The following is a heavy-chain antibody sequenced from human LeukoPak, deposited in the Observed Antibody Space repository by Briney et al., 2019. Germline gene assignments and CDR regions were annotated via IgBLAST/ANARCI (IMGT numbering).Heavy chain of an antibody. CDR2: IYPHDSET. CDR1: GYNFISNW. D-gene: IGHD5-12*01. Sequence: GESLKISCQGSGYNFISNWIGWVRQTPGKGLEFLGIIYPHDSETIYSPSFQGQVTVSADKSISTAYLQWNSLKASDTAMYYCARVDRRGYSDYTAILPDYWGPGTLVTVSS. J-gene: IGHJ4*02. V-gene: IGHV5-51*01. CDR3: ARVDRRGYSDYTAILPDY.